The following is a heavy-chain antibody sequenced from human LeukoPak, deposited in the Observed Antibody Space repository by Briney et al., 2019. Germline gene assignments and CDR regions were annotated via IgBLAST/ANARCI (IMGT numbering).Heavy chain of an antibody. CDR1: GFTFSSYA. CDR3: ARDESSSWYSLDY. J-gene: IGHJ4*02. CDR2: ISYDGSNK. Sequence: GRSLRLSCAASGFTFSSYAMHWVRQAPGKGLEWVAVISYDGSNKYYADSVKGRFTISRDNSKNTLYLQMNSLRAEDTAVYYCARDESSSWYSLDYWCQGTLVTVSS. V-gene: IGHV3-30-3*01. D-gene: IGHD6-13*01.